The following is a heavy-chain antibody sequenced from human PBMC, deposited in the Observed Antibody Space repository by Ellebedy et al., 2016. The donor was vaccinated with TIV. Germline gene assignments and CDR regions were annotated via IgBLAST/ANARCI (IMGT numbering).Heavy chain of an antibody. Sequence: GESLKISCAASGFTFNSYWMTWVRQAPGKGLEWVANINQDGSDKYYVDSLRGRFTISRDNAKNSLYLQKNSLRGEDTAVYYCATDGSYGDYRSPTHAFVMWGQGTLVTVSS. CDR1: GFTFNSYW. CDR2: INQDGSDK. CDR3: ATDGSYGDYRSPTHAFVM. J-gene: IGHJ3*02. D-gene: IGHD4-17*01. V-gene: IGHV3-7*01.